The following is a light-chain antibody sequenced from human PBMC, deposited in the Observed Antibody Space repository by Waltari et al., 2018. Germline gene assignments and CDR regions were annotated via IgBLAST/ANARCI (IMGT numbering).Light chain of an antibody. J-gene: IGKJ2*03. CDR2: DTS. CDR3: LQRSNWPHS. CDR1: QSVGSS. Sequence: EIVMTQSPATLSLSPGERAPTSCRASQSVGSSLAWYQQTPGQAPRLLIYDTSRRATGIPDRFSGSGSGTDFTLTISSLEPEDVGVYYCLQRSNWPHSFGQGTKVEIK. V-gene: IGKV3D-20*02.